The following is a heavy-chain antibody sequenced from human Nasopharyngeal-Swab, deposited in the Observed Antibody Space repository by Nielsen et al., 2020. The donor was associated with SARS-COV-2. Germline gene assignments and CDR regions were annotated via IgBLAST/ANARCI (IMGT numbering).Heavy chain of an antibody. D-gene: IGHD3-3*01. Sequence: ASVKVSCKASGYTFINFGINWVRQAPGQGLEWMGWISAYNGNTNYTQKLQGRVTITTDTSTSTAYMELRSLRSDDTAVYYCARGSHYDFWSGYDGDYWGQGTLVTVSS. CDR3: ARGSHYDFWSGYDGDY. CDR2: ISAYNGNT. J-gene: IGHJ4*02. V-gene: IGHV1-18*01. CDR1: GYTFINFG.